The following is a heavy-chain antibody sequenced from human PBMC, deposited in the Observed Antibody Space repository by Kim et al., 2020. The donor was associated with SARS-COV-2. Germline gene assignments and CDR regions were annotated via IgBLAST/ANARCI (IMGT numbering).Heavy chain of an antibody. CDR1: DGSFSDYF. Sequence: SETQSLTCAVYDGSFSDYFWSWIRQPPGEGLEWIAEIHHSGNTNYNPSLKSRVTISVDTSKKQISLKVFSVTAADTAVYYCARTNYGFDYWGQGTLVTV. J-gene: IGHJ4*02. V-gene: IGHV4-34*01. D-gene: IGHD4-17*01. CDR3: ARTNYGFDY. CDR2: IHHSGNT.